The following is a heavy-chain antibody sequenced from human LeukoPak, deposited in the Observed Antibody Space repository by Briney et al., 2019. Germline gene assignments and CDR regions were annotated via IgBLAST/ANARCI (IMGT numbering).Heavy chain of an antibody. D-gene: IGHD2-8*01. J-gene: IGHJ4*02. CDR3: AKDCTNGVCYANFDY. CDR2: ISGSGGST. Sequence: GGSLRLSCAASGFTFSDYYMSWIRQAPGKGLEWVSAISGSGGSTYYADSVKGRFTISRDNSKNTLYLQMNSLRAEDTAVYYCAKDCTNGVCYANFDYWGQGTLVTVSS. CDR1: GFTFSDYY. V-gene: IGHV3-23*01.